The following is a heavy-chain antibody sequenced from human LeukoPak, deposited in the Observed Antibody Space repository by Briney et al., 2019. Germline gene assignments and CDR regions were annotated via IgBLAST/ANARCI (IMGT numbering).Heavy chain of an antibody. Sequence: SETLSITSAVYGGTFSGYYLTWIRQPPGKGLEWIGEIHPSGRTNYSPSLESRVTISLDTSKNQFSLKLSSVTAADTAIYYCARGRDEYKGGNYWGQGTLVTVSS. D-gene: IGHD5-24*01. V-gene: IGHV4-34*01. J-gene: IGHJ4*02. CDR2: IHPSGRT. CDR1: GGTFSGYY. CDR3: ARGRDEYKGGNY.